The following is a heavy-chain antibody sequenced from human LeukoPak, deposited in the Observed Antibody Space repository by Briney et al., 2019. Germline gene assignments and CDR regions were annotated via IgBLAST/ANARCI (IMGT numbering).Heavy chain of an antibody. Sequence: KSSETLSLTCTVSGASINSYYWSWIRQPAGKGLEWIGRIYSSGSTNYNPSLKSRVSMSVDTSKNQFSLKLTSVTAADTALYYCARGGKATVVTMWGQGILVTVSS. D-gene: IGHD4-23*01. CDR1: GASINSYY. V-gene: IGHV4-4*07. CDR2: IYSSGST. CDR3: ARGGKATVVTM. J-gene: IGHJ4*02.